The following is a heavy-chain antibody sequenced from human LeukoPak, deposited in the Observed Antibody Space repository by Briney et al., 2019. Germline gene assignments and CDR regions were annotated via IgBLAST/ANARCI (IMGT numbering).Heavy chain of an antibody. CDR1: GFTFSTYV. V-gene: IGHV3-23*01. J-gene: IGHJ4*02. Sequence: GGSLRLSCAASGFTFSTYVMSWVRQAPGKGLEWVSGINNNDGSTSYADSVKGRFTVSSDNSKNTLYLQMNGLRAEDTAVYYCATSRSGLNYVFDYWGRGTLVIVSS. D-gene: IGHD3-3*01. CDR2: INNNDGST. CDR3: ATSRSGLNYVFDY.